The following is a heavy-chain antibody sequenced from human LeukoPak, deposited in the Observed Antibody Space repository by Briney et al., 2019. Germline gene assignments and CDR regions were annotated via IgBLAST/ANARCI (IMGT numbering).Heavy chain of an antibody. V-gene: IGHV3-21*01. Sequence: GGSLRLSCAASGFTFSHYSMNWVRQAPGRGLEWVSFISSVSGYIYYADSVKDRFTISRDNARNSLYLQMNSLRAEDTAVYYCARDRAIWDAFDIWGQGTMVTVSS. D-gene: IGHD3-3*01. CDR3: ARDRAIWDAFDI. CDR2: ISSVSGYI. CDR1: GFTFSHYS. J-gene: IGHJ3*02.